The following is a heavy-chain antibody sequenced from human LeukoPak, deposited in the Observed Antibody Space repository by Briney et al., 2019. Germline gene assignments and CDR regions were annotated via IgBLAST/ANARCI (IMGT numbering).Heavy chain of an antibody. V-gene: IGHV4-34*01. Sequence: SETLSLTCAVYGGSISGNYWTWIRQPPGKGLEWIGEINHSGTTNYNPSLKSRVTISVDTSKTQFSLKLTSVTAADTAVYYCARQPRLIGYCSSTSCSGVIGIDYWGQGTLVTVSS. J-gene: IGHJ4*02. CDR1: GGSISGNY. CDR3: ARQPRLIGYCSSTSCSGVIGIDY. D-gene: IGHD2-2*01. CDR2: INHSGTT.